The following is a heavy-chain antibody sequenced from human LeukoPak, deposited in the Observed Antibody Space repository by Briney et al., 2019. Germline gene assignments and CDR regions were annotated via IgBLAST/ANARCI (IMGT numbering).Heavy chain of an antibody. V-gene: IGHV3-20*04. Sequence: GGSLRLSCAASGFTFDDYGMSWVRQAPGKGLEWVSGIDWNGGSTGYADSVKGRFTISRDNAKNSLYLQMNSLRAEDTALYYCARDASPTYYYDSSGYYYGNYWGQGTLVTVSP. CDR3: ARDASPTYYYDSSGYYYGNY. CDR1: GFTFDDYG. D-gene: IGHD3-22*01. CDR2: IDWNGGST. J-gene: IGHJ4*02.